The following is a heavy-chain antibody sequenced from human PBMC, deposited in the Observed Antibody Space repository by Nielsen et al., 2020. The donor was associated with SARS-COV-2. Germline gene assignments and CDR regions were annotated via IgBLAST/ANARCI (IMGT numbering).Heavy chain of an antibody. D-gene: IGHD1-14*01. CDR3: ARGEVVGNYYYGMDV. V-gene: IGHV4-34*01. CDR2: INHSGNT. J-gene: IGHJ6*02. Sequence: SQTLSLTCAVYGGSFSGYYWSWIRQPPGKGLEWIGEINHSGNTNYSPSLKSRVTISVDTSKNQFSLKLSSVTAADTAVYYCARGEVVGNYYYGMDVWGQGITVTVSS. CDR1: GGSFSGYY.